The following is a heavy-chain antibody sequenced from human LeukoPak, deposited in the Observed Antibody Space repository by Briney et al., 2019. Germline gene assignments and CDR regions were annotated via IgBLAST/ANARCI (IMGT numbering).Heavy chain of an antibody. D-gene: IGHD4-23*01. CDR3: ARKTTVVTPDDYYYYMDV. CDR2: IYYSGST. V-gene: IGHV4-39*07. Sequence: SETLSLTCTVSGDSISSSSYYWDWIRQPPGKGLEWIGSIYYSGSTYYNPSLKSRVTISVDTSKNQFSLKLSSVTAADTAVYYCARKTTVVTPDDYYYYMDVWGKGTTVTVSS. J-gene: IGHJ6*03. CDR1: GDSISSSSYY.